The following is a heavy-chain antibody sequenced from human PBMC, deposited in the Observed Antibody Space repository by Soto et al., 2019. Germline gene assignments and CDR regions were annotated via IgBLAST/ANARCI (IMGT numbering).Heavy chain of an antibody. D-gene: IGHD4-17*01. J-gene: IGHJ4*02. V-gene: IGHV3-21*01. CDR3: ARAPLTVPDY. CDR2: ISSSSSYI. Sequence: GGFPRLSCAASGFTFSSYSMNWVRQAPGKGLEWVSSISSSSSYIYYADSVKGRFTISRDNAKNSLYLQMNSLRAEDTAVYYCARAPLTVPDYWGQGTLVTVSS. CDR1: GFTFSSYS.